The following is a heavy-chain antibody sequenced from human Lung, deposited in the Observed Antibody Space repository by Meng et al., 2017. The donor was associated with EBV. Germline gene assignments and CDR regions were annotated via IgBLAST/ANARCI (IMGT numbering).Heavy chain of an antibody. D-gene: IGHD2-21*02. CDR2: INTDGSTT. J-gene: IGHJ4*02. Sequence: VQLVESGGGLVQPGGSLRLSCAASGLTFSSYWMHWARQAPSKELVWVSRINTDGSTTTNADSVKGRFTISRDNAKNTLYLQMNTLRAEDTAVYYCAKAILVRGMVTAIGPYWGRGTLVTVSS. CDR3: AKAILVRGMVTAIGPY. CDR1: GLTFSSYW. V-gene: IGHV3-74*01.